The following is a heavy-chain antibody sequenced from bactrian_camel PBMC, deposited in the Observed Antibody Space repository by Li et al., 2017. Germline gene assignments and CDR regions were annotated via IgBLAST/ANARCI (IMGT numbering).Heavy chain of an antibody. V-gene: IGHV3S53*01. CDR1: ALTVMSVYC. CDR2: FDTDDST. D-gene: IGHD6*01. J-gene: IGHJ4*01. Sequence: VQLVESGGGSVQAGGPLRLSCAASALTVMSVYCMGWFRQAAGKEREGVAGFDTDDSTSYADSVKGRFTVSQDNAKNTVYLQMNDLRAEDTAMYYRAAQALGVCGSWRSYNCFGQGTQVTVS.